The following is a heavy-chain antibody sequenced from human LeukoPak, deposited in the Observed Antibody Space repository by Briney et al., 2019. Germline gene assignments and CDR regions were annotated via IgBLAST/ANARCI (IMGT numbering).Heavy chain of an antibody. J-gene: IGHJ3*02. CDR3: AKSRLWGHDAFDI. D-gene: IGHD5-18*01. V-gene: IGHV3-23*01. CDR2: ISGSGGST. Sequence: PGGSLRLSCAASGFTFSSYAMSWVRQAPGKGLEWVSSISGSGGSTNYADSVKGRFTISRDNSKNTLYLQMHSLRAEDTAVYYCAKSRLWGHDAFDIWGQGTMVTVSS. CDR1: GFTFSSYA.